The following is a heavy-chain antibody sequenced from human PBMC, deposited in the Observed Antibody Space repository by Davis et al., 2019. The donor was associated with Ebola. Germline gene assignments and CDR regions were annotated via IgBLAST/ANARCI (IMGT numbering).Heavy chain of an antibody. V-gene: IGHV1-8*01. Sequence: ASVKVSCKTSGYTFTNYDINWVRQATGQGLEWMGWMNPNSGNTGYAQKFQGRVTMTRNTSISTAYIELNSLRSEDTAVYYCARGLPSSCEDYWGQGTLVTVSS. D-gene: IGHD6-13*01. CDR2: MNPNSGNT. CDR1: GYTFTNYD. J-gene: IGHJ4*02. CDR3: ARGLPSSCEDY.